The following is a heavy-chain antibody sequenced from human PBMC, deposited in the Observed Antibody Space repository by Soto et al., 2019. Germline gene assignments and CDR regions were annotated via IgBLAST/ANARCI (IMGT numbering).Heavy chain of an antibody. J-gene: IGHJ6*03. CDR2: IYYSGST. CDR3: ARYCSSTSCGYYYYMDV. V-gene: IGHV4-39*01. Sequence: SETLSLTCTVSGGSISSSSYYWGWIRQPPGKGLEWIGSIYYSGSTYYNPSLKSRVTISVDTSKNQFSLKLSSVTAADTAVYYCARYCSSTSCGYYYYMDVWGKGTTVTVSS. D-gene: IGHD2-2*01. CDR1: GGSISSSSYY.